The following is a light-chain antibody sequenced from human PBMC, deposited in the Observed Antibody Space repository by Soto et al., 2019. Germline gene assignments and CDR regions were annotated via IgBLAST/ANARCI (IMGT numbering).Light chain of an antibody. CDR3: QQYGTPRSVT. CDR2: GAS. V-gene: IGKV3-20*01. CDR1: QSVSSSY. Sequence: LTQSPGTLSLSPGERATLSCRASQSVSSSYLAWYQQKPGQAPRLLIYGASSRATGIPARFSGSGSGTDFTLTISSLEPEDFAVYYCQQYGTPRSVTFGQGTRLEIK. J-gene: IGKJ5*01.